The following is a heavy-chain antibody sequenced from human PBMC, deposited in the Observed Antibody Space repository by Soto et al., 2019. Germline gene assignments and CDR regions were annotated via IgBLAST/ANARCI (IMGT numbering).Heavy chain of an antibody. CDR3: VKDGGATMAAVPTNEYFDL. Sequence: EVQLLESGGGLVQPGGSLRLSCAASGFTFSSYAMSWVRQAPGKGLEWVSAISGSGGSTDYADSVKGRFTISRDHCKNPLYLQMNSLSAADTAVYYCVKDGGATMAAVPTNEYFDLWGRGTLVAVSS. CDR2: ISGSGGST. V-gene: IGHV3-23*01. D-gene: IGHD4-17*01. CDR1: GFTFSSYA. J-gene: IGHJ2*01.